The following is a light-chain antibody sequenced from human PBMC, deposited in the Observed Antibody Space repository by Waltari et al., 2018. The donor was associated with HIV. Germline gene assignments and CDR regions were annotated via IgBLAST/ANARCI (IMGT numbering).Light chain of an antibody. CDR2: AAS. V-gene: IGKV1-39*01. CDR3: QQSYSTPPT. Sequence: IHLTQSPSSLSASVGDRVTTTRRGSQSISSNLKWNQQKPGKAARFPISAASTLQSGVPSRFSGRRAGAAFNLTMSCRQPKDFATFYGQQSYSTPPTFGGGTKVEIK. J-gene: IGKJ4*02. CDR1: QSISSN.